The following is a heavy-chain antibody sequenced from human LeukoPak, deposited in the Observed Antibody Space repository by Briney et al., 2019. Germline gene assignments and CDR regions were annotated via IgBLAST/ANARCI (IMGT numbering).Heavy chain of an antibody. Sequence: SETLSLTCTVSGGSISSGDYYWSWIRQPPGKGLEWIGYIYYSGSTYYNPSLESRVTISVDTSKNQFSLKLSSVTAAGTAVYYCAREDATMVRGGFDYWGQGTLVTVSS. J-gene: IGHJ4*02. CDR3: AREDATMVRGGFDY. CDR2: IYYSGST. CDR1: GGSISSGDYY. V-gene: IGHV4-30-4*01. D-gene: IGHD3-10*01.